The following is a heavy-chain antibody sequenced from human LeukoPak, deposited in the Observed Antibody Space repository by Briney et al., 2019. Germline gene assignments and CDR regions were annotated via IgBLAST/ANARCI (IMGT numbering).Heavy chain of an antibody. D-gene: IGHD6-13*01. V-gene: IGHV3-48*01. CDR2: ISSSGSTM. J-gene: IGHJ4*02. CDR3: ARRGYSSILRDY. CDR1: RFTFSDYS. Sequence: GGSLRLSCAASRFTFSDYSMNWVPQAPGKGLEWVSSISSSGSTMYYADSVKGRFTISRDNAKNSLYLQMSGLRVEDTAMYYCARRGYSSILRDYWGQGTLVTVSS.